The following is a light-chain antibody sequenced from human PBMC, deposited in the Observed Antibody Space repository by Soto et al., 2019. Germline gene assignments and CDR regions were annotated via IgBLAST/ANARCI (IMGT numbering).Light chain of an antibody. CDR1: QRVSSIY. J-gene: IGKJ1*01. CDR2: GAS. V-gene: IGKV3-20*01. CDR3: QQSGSSPWT. Sequence: EIVVTQSPGTLSLSPGERATLSCRASQRVSSIYFAWYQQKPGRAPRLLIYGASSRATGIPDRFTGSGSGTDFTLTISRLEHEDFAVYYCQQSGSSPWTFGQGTKVEI.